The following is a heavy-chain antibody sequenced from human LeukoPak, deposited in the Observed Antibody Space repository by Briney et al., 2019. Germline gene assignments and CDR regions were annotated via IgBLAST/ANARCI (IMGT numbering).Heavy chain of an antibody. D-gene: IGHD6-13*01. Sequence: SETLSLTCTVSGDSISSGSYYWSWIRQPAEKGLEWIGRIYTNGDTKYNPSLKSRVTISMDTSKNQFSLKLSSVTAADTAVYYCASRHPEQQPYYYYMDIWGKGTTVTVSS. CDR2: IYTNGDT. J-gene: IGHJ6*03. CDR3: ASRHPEQQPYYYYMDI. CDR1: GDSISSGSYY. V-gene: IGHV4-61*02.